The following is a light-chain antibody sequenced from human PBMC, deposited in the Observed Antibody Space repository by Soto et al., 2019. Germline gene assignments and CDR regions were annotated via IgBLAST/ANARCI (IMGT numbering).Light chain of an antibody. V-gene: IGLV2-14*01. CDR1: KSDVGGYNF. CDR3: NSYTNSSTLV. CDR2: DVT. Sequence: QSVLTQPASVSGSPGQSITISCTGTKSDVGGYNFVSWYQQHPGKVPKLMIYDVTSRPSGVSNRFSGSKSGNTAYLTISGLQAEHEADYYCNSYTNSSTLVFGTGTKLTVL. J-gene: IGLJ1*01.